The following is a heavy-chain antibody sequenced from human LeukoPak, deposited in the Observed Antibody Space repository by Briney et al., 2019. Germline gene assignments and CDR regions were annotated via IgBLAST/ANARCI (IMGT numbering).Heavy chain of an antibody. CDR3: ARDLGGASFDS. CDR1: GGSISSYY. Sequence: PSETLSLTCTVSGGSISSYYWSWIRQPPGKGLEWIGYIYYSGSTNYSPSLNSRVTMSVDTSKNQFSLKLSSVTAADTAMYYCARDLGGASFDSWGQGALVTVSS. J-gene: IGHJ4*02. D-gene: IGHD1-26*01. V-gene: IGHV4-4*08. CDR2: IYYSGST.